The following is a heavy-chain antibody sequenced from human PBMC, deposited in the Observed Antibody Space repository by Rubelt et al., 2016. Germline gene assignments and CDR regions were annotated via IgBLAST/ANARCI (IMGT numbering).Heavy chain of an antibody. D-gene: IGHD4-11*01. Sequence: EVQLLESGGGLVQPGGSLRLSCAASGFTFNNYAMSWVRQAPGKGLEWVSAINGGGDTTFYADSVKGRFTISRDNSKNTLYLQMNSLRAEDTAVYYCAKDPTTVIYYFDYWGQGTLVTVSS. CDR2: INGGGDTT. CDR3: AKDPTTVIYYFDY. CDR1: GFTFNNYA. V-gene: IGHV3-23*01. J-gene: IGHJ4*02.